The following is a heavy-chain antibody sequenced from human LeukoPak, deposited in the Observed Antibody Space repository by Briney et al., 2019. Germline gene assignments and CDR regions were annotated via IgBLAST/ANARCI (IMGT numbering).Heavy chain of an antibody. Sequence: SVKVSCKASGGTFSSYAISWVRQAPGQGLEWMGGIIPIFGTANYAQKFQGRVTITADESTSTAYMELSSLRSEDTAVYYCARHVQYSSGWWGNDYWGQGTPVTVSS. CDR1: GGTFSSYA. J-gene: IGHJ4*02. CDR2: IIPIFGTA. V-gene: IGHV1-69*13. D-gene: IGHD6-19*01. CDR3: ARHVQYSSGWWGNDY.